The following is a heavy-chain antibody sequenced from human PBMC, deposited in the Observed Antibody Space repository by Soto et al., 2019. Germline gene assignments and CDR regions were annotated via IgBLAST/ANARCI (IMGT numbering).Heavy chain of an antibody. CDR3: ARGYQLTYYFDD. J-gene: IGHJ4*02. CDR2: ISDDGSKT. Sequence: GGSLRLSCAGSGVTFRGYAVHWVRQTPGKGLEWVTVISDDGSKTYYADSVKGRFSVSRDDSTNMVFLQMSSLRSEDTAVYHCARGYQLTYYFDDWGPGTPVTVSS. CDR1: GVTFRGYA. V-gene: IGHV3-30*14. D-gene: IGHD3-16*02.